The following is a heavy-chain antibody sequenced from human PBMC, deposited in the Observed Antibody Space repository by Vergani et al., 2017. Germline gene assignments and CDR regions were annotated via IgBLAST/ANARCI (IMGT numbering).Heavy chain of an antibody. D-gene: IGHD3-9*01. J-gene: IGHJ6*02. CDR2: MSSGDSI. V-gene: IGHV3-11*04. CDR1: GFTSSDHY. CDR3: ARETDTGSSVSYNYYAMDV. Sequence: QVHLVESGGGVVQPGRSLRLSCVVSGFTSSDHYMSWVRQAPGKGLEWISYMSSGDSIYYADSVKGRFTVSRDNTKNTLYLQMNSLRAEDTAVYYCARETDTGSSVSYNYYAMDVWGQGTTVSVSS.